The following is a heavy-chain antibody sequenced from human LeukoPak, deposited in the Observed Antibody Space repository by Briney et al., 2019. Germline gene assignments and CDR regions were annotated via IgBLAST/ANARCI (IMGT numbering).Heavy chain of an antibody. J-gene: IGHJ4*02. Sequence: PGGSLRLSCTASGFTFGDYAMSWVRQAPGKGLEWVGFIRSKAYGGTTEYAASVKGRFTISRDDSKSIAYLQMNSLKTEDTAVYYCTRGSLKSDFWSGYSQLFDYWGQGTLVTVPS. V-gene: IGHV3-49*04. D-gene: IGHD3-3*01. CDR3: TRGSLKSDFWSGYSQLFDY. CDR1: GFTFGDYA. CDR2: IRSKAYGGTT.